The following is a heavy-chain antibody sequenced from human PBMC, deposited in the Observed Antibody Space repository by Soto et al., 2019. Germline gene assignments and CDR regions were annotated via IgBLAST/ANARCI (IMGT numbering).Heavy chain of an antibody. CDR1: GGCFSGYY. Sequence: LSETLSLTCAVYGGCFSGYYWSWIRQPPGKGLEWIGEINHSGSTNYNPSLKSRVTISVDTSKNQFSLKLSSVTAADTAVYYCARGNSPYYDILTGPPDRYFDYWGQGTLVTVSS. J-gene: IGHJ4*02. CDR3: ARGNSPYYDILTGPPDRYFDY. CDR2: INHSGST. D-gene: IGHD3-9*01. V-gene: IGHV4-34*01.